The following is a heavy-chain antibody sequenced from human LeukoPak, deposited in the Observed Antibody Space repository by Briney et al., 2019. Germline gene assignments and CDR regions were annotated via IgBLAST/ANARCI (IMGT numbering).Heavy chain of an antibody. Sequence: DPSETLSLTCTVSGGSISSSSYYWGWIRQPPGKGLEWIGSIYYSGSTYYNPSLKSRVTISVDTSKNQFSLKLSSVTAADTAVYYCARGGTVVTLDYWGQGTLVTVSS. CDR2: IYYSGST. D-gene: IGHD4-23*01. V-gene: IGHV4-39*07. CDR1: GGSISSSSYY. CDR3: ARGGTVVTLDY. J-gene: IGHJ4*02.